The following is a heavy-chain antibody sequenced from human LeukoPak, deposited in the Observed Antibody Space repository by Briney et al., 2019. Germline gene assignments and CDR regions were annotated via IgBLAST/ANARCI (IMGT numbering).Heavy chain of an antibody. CDR3: ARDRYYYDSSGYHNWFDP. Sequence: SVKVSCKASGGTFSSYAISWVRQAPGQGLEWMGRIIPILGIANYAQKFQGRVTITADKSTSTAYMELSSLRSEDTAVYYCARDRYYYDSSGYHNWFDPWGQGTLVTVSS. D-gene: IGHD3-22*01. CDR1: GGTFSSYA. V-gene: IGHV1-69*04. J-gene: IGHJ5*02. CDR2: IIPILGIA.